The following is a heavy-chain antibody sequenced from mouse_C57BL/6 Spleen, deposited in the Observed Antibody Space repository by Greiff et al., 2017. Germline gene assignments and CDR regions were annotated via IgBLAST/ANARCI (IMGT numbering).Heavy chain of an antibody. CDR2: IYPGNSDT. Sequence: VQLQQSGTVLARPGASVKMSCKTSGYTFTSYWMHWVKQRPGQGLEWIGAIYPGNSDTSYNQKFKGKANLTAVTSASTAYMELSSLTNEDSAVYYCTRRTTVVDWYFDVWGTGTTVTVSS. CDR1: GYTFTSYW. J-gene: IGHJ1*03. CDR3: TRRTTVVDWYFDV. V-gene: IGHV1-5*01. D-gene: IGHD1-1*01.